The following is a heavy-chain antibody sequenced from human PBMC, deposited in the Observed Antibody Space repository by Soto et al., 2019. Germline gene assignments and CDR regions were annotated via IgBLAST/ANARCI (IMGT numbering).Heavy chain of an antibody. D-gene: IGHD6-19*01. CDR2: ISSSSSYI. Sequence: EVQLVESGGGLVKPGGSLRLSCAASGFTFSSYSMNWVRQAPGKGLEWVSSISSSSSYIYYADSVKGRFTISRDNAKNSLYLQMNSLRAEDTAVYHCARSLSGWYGVVHYWGQGTLVTVSS. J-gene: IGHJ4*02. V-gene: IGHV3-21*01. CDR1: GFTFSSYS. CDR3: ARSLSGWYGVVHY.